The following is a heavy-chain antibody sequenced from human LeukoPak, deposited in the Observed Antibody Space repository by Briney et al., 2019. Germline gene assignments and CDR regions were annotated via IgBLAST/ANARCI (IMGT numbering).Heavy chain of an antibody. Sequence: GGSLRLSCAASGFTFSSYEMNWVRQAPGKGLEWVSYISSSGSTIYYADSVKGRFTISRDNAKNSLYLQMNSLRAEDTALYYCARDTFGSGALDYWGQGTLVTVSS. CDR1: GFTFSSYE. V-gene: IGHV3-48*03. CDR2: ISSSGSTI. D-gene: IGHD3-3*01. CDR3: ARDTFGSGALDY. J-gene: IGHJ4*02.